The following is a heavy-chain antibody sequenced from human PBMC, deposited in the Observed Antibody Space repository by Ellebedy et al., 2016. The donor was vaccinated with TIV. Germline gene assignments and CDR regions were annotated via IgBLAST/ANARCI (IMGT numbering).Heavy chain of an antibody. CDR3: ASHRSGIVLVPAHYGMDV. CDR1: GGSISSSSYY. J-gene: IGHJ6*02. D-gene: IGHD2-2*01. CDR2: IYSSGTT. V-gene: IGHV4-39*02. Sequence: SETLSLXCSVSGGSISSSSYYCDWIRQPPGKGLEWIGSIYSSGTTHYNPSLKSRATISVDTSKNHFSLRLSSVTAADTAVYYCASHRSGIVLVPAHYGMDVWGQGTTVTVSS.